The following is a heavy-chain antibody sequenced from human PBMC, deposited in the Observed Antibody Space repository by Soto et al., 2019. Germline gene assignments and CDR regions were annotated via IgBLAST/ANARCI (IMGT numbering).Heavy chain of an antibody. CDR2: MHYCAKS. V-gene: IGHV4-59*01. CDR3: ARGRGDSGERQLGHLFGP. D-gene: IGHD3-22*01. J-gene: IGHJ5*02. Sequence: SGTLSLTCSFSGDAITNNFWSWFRQSPGKGLGWVGGMHYCAKSNYAPSLKGRVTLSTDTAKNHFSLKLDSVTAAATAVYYCARGRGDSGERQLGHLFGPWGQGNLVPVPS. CDR1: GDAITNNF.